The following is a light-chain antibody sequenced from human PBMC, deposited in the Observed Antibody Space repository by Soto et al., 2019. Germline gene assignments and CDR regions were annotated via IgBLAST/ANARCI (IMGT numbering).Light chain of an antibody. CDR2: GAS. V-gene: IGKV1-9*01. CDR3: QQFNNYPRT. Sequence: DIQVTQAPSFLSASVGDRVTITCRASQGISTYLAWYQQKPGRAPKLLIYGASTLQSGVPSRFSGSGSGTEFTLTISSLQPEDFATYYCQQFNNYPRTFGQGTNLEIK. CDR1: QGISTY. J-gene: IGKJ2*01.